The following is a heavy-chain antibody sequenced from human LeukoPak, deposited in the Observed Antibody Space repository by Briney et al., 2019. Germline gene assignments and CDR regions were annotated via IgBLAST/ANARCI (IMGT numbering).Heavy chain of an antibody. CDR1: GYTFTSYG. V-gene: IGHV1-46*01. D-gene: IGHD3-16*01. CDR2: INPSGGST. Sequence: GASVKVSCKASGYTFTSYGISWVRQAPGQGLEWMGIINPSGGSTSYAQKFQGRVTMTRDMSTSTVYMELSSLRSEDTAVYYCAREGRDYVLDYWGQGTLVTVSS. CDR3: AREGRDYVLDY. J-gene: IGHJ4*02.